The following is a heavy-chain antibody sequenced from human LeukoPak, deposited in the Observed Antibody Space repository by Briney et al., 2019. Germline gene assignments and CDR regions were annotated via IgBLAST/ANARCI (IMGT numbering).Heavy chain of an antibody. D-gene: IGHD3-16*01. CDR1: GGSISDYF. CDR2: VYYIGKP. Sequence: KHLATLSLTCSVSGGSISDYFWGWIRRPPGKGLEWIGHVYYIGKPTCSPSLESRVSISVDTSKNQFSLELTSVTAADTAAYYCARRFRTGGDLHHDAYDVWGQGTVVTVSS. CDR3: ARRFRTGGDLHHDAYDV. J-gene: IGHJ3*01. V-gene: IGHV4-59*12.